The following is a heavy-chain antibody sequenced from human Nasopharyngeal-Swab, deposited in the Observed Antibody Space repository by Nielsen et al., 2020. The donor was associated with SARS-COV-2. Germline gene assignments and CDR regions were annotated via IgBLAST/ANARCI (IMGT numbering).Heavy chain of an antibody. CDR2: IYPGDSDT. CDR1: GYSFTSYW. D-gene: IGHD2-21*01. J-gene: IGHJ5*02. CDR3: ARHLRRGGDSGGDWFDP. V-gene: IGHV5-51*01. Sequence: GESLKISCKGSGYSFTSYWIGWVRQMPGKGLEWMGTIYPGDSDTRYSPPFQGQVTISADKSISTAYLQWSSLKASDTAMYYCARHLRRGGDSGGDWFDPWGQGTLVTVSS.